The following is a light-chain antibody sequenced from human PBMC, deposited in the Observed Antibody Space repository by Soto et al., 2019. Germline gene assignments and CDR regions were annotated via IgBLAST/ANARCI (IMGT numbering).Light chain of an antibody. Sequence: DIQMTQSPSTLSASVGDRVTITCRASQSISSWLAWYQQKPGKAPTLLIYDASTLESGVPSRFSGSGSGTEFTLTISSLQPDDFATYYCQQYGSYSWTFGQGTKLEIK. CDR3: QQYGSYSWT. CDR1: QSISSW. V-gene: IGKV1-5*01. CDR2: DAS. J-gene: IGKJ1*01.